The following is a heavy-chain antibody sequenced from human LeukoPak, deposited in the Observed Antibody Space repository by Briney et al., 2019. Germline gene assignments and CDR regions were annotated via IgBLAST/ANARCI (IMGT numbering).Heavy chain of an antibody. J-gene: IGHJ6*03. V-gene: IGHV4-59*10. D-gene: IGHD3-10*01. CDR2: IYTSGST. CDR1: GGSFSGYY. CDR3: ARAVGSGSFQTYYYYMDV. Sequence: SETLSLACAVYGGSFSGYYWSWIRQPAGKGLEWIGRIYTSGSTNYNPSLKSRVTMSVDTSKNQFSLKLSSVTAADTAVYYCARAVGSGSFQTYYYYMDVWGKGTTVTISS.